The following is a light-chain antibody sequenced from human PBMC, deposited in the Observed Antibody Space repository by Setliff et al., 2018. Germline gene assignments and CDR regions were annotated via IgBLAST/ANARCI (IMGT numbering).Light chain of an antibody. CDR1: SSDVGNYDF. CDR3: QSYDSSLSALYV. CDR2: EVN. J-gene: IGLJ1*01. Sequence: QSALTQPPSASGSPGQSVTVSCTGTSSDVGNYDFVSWYQQRPGKAPKLLIYEVNKRPSGVPDRFSGSKSGTSASLAITGLQAEDEADYYCQSYDSSLSALYVFGTGTKVTVL. V-gene: IGLV2-8*01.